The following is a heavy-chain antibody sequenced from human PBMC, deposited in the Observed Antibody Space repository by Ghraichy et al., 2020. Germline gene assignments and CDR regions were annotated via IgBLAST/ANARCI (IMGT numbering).Heavy chain of an antibody. CDR2: ISSSGGST. D-gene: IGHD5-12*01. V-gene: IGHV3-23*01. Sequence: GSLRLSCAASGFTFSSYVMTWVRQAPGKGLEWVSVISSSGGSTYYADSVKGRFTISRDNSENTLYLQMSSLRVEDTALYYCAKRIYSTSHGMDVWGQGTTVTVSS. J-gene: IGHJ6*02. CDR3: AKRIYSTSHGMDV. CDR1: GFTFSSYV.